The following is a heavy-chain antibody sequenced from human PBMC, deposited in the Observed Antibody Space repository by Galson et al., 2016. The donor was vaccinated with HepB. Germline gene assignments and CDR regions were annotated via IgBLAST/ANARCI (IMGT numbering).Heavy chain of an antibody. Sequence: QSGAEVKKPGESLKISCKGSGYSFATYWIGWVRQMPGKGLEWMGIIFPGDSETRYSPSFQGQVTISVDKSIPTAYLQWSSLKTSDSAMYYCARRGGDPSGYSPDYWGQGTLVTVSS. D-gene: IGHD3-22*01. CDR3: ARRGGDPSGYSPDY. CDR1: GYSFATYW. J-gene: IGHJ4*02. CDR2: IFPGDSET. V-gene: IGHV5-51*01.